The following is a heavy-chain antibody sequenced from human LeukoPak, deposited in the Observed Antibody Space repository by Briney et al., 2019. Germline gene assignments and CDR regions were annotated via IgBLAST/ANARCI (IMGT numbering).Heavy chain of an antibody. CDR2: ISSSSSTI. Sequence: GSLRLSCAASGFTFSSYSMNWVRQAPGKGLEWVSYISSSSSTIYYADSVKGRFTISRDNAKNSLYLQMNSLRDEDTAVYYCAGGQGIAAAGTRYYYYGMDVWGQGTTVTVSS. D-gene: IGHD6-13*01. CDR3: AGGQGIAAAGTRYYYYGMDV. V-gene: IGHV3-48*02. J-gene: IGHJ6*02. CDR1: GFTFSSYS.